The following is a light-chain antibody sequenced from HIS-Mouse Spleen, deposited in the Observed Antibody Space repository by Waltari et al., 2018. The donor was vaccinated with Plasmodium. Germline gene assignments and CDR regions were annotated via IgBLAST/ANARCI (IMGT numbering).Light chain of an antibody. V-gene: IGLV3-10*01. CDR1: ALPKKY. J-gene: IGLJ3*02. Sequence: SYELTQPPSVSVSPGQTARITFSGDALPKKYAYWYQQKSGQAPVLGIYEDSKRPSGIPERFSGSSLGTMATLTISGAQVEDEADYYCYSTDSSGNHRVFGGGTKLTVL. CDR2: EDS. CDR3: YSTDSSGNHRV.